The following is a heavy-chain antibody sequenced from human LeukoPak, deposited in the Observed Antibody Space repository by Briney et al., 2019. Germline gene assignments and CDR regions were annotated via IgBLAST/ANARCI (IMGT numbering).Heavy chain of an antibody. CDR2: VGGSGGGT. V-gene: IGHV3-23*01. CDR1: GFTLSDYA. CDR3: AEDRVGAAPMSHFDC. D-gene: IGHD1-26*01. Sequence: GGSLRLSCAASGFTLSDYAMNWVRQAPGEGLEWVSAVGGSGGGTHYADSVDGRFTISRDNSKNTLYLQMNSLRADDTAVYYCAEDRVGAAPMSHFDCWGQGTLVTVSS. J-gene: IGHJ4*02.